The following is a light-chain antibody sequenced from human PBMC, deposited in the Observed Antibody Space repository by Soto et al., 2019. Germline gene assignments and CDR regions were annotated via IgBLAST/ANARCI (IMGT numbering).Light chain of an antibody. Sequence: QSALTQPASVSGSPGQSITISCTGTSSDVGSYNLVSWYQQHPGKAPKLMIYEVSKRPSGVSNRFSGSKSGNTASLTISGLQAEDEADYYCCSYAGRGVFGTGTKVTVL. CDR2: EVS. J-gene: IGLJ1*01. CDR1: SSDVGSYNL. V-gene: IGLV2-23*02. CDR3: CSYAGRGV.